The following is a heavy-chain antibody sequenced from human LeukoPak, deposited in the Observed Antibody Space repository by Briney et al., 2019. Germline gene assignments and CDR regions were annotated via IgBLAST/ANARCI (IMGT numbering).Heavy chain of an antibody. V-gene: IGHV3-33*08. CDR1: GFTFSSYT. CDR3: ASYSVMDAQRYYYYGMDV. Sequence: GGSLRLSCAASGFTFSSYTMSWVRQAPGKGLEWVAVIWYDGSNKYYADSVKGRFTISRDNSKNTLYLQMNSLRAEDTAVYYCASYSVMDAQRYYYYGMDVWGQGTTVTVSS. D-gene: IGHD4-11*01. J-gene: IGHJ6*02. CDR2: IWYDGSNK.